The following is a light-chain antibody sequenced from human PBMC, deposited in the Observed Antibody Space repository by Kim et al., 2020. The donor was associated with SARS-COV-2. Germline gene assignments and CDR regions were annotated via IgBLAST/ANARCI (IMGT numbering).Light chain of an antibody. CDR3: HQYNVWRRT. J-gene: IGKJ4*01. CDR1: QSVDSS. V-gene: IGKV3-15*01. Sequence: EILLTQSPATLSVSPGERATLSCRASQSVDSSLAWYQQKPGQAPRLLIYGASTRATGIPDRFSGSGSGTDFSLTISILRSEDLAVCYCHQYNVWRRTFGGGTKVDIK. CDR2: GAS.